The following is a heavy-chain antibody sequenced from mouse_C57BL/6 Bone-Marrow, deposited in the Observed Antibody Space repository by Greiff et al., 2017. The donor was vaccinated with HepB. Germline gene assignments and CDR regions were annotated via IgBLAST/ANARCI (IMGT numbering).Heavy chain of an antibody. CDR3: TRDYGSSYDY. V-gene: IGHV6-6*01. CDR2: IRNKANNHAT. CDR1: GFTFSDAW. Sequence: EVQVVESGGGLVQPGGSMKLSCAASGFTFSDAWMDWVRQSPEKGLEWVAEIRNKANNHATYYAESVNGRFTISRDDSKSSVYLQMNSLRAEDTGIYYCTRDYGSSYDYWGQGTTLTVSS. J-gene: IGHJ2*01. D-gene: IGHD1-1*01.